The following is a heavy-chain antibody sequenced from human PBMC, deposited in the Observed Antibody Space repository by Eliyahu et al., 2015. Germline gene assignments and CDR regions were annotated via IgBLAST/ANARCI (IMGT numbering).Heavy chain of an antibody. J-gene: IGHJ3*02. D-gene: IGHD2-2*01. CDR2: ISYDGSNK. V-gene: IGHV3-30-3*01. Sequence: QVQLVESGGGVVQPGXSLRLSCAASGFPFXXXASPWVRQAPGKGLEWVAVISYDGSNKYYADSVKGRFTISRDNSKNTLYLQMNSLRAEDTAVYYCARDDCSSTSCYGRVDAFDIWGQGTMVTVSS. CDR1: GFPFXXXA. CDR3: ARDDCSSTSCYGRVDAFDI.